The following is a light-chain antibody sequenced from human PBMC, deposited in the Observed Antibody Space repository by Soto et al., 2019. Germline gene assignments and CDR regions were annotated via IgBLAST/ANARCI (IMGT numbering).Light chain of an antibody. CDR2: SDD. J-gene: IGLJ3*02. CDR1: SSNNGSNT. CDR3: ATWDDGLFGPV. V-gene: IGLV1-44*01. Sequence: QSVLTQPPSASGTPGQRVTISCSGSSSNNGSNTVTWYHQLPGTAPKLLIYSDDHRPSGVPGRFSGSKSGTSASLAISGLQSEDEGDYFCATWDDGLFGPVFGGGTKLTVL.